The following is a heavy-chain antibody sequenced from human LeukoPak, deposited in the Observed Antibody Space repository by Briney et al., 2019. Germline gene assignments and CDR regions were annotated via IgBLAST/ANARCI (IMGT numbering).Heavy chain of an antibody. V-gene: IGHV3-21*01. D-gene: IGHD4-23*01. Sequence: RSGGSLRLSCAASGFTFSSYSMNWVRQAPGKGLEWVSSISSSSSSYTYYADSVKGRFTISRDSAKNSLYLQMNSLRAEDTAVYYCARGRDGGNFDYWGQGTLVTVSS. CDR3: ARGRDGGNFDY. J-gene: IGHJ4*02. CDR1: GFTFSSYS. CDR2: ISSSSSSYT.